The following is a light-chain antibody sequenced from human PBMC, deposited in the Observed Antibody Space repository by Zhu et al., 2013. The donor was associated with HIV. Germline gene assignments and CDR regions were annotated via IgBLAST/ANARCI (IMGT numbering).Light chain of an antibody. J-gene: IGKJ4*01. V-gene: IGKV3-11*01. Sequence: IVLTQSPGTLSLSPGERATLSCRASQSVSTYLAWYQQKPGQAPRLLIFDVSDRATGIPRRFSGSGSGTDFTLSISALEPEDFAVYYCQQRSSWPLTFGGGTKLEIK. CDR2: DVS. CDR1: QSVSTY. CDR3: QQRSSWPLT.